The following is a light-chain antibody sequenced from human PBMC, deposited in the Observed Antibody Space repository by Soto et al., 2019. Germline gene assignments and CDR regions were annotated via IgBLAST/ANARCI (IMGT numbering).Light chain of an antibody. CDR1: QSVSTY. CDR2: DAS. V-gene: IGKV3-11*01. J-gene: IGKJ4*01. CDR3: QQRSDSPLT. Sequence: EIVXTQSPATLSLSPGERATLSCRASQSVSTYLAWYQQKPGQTPRLLIYDASNRATGIPARFSGSGSGTDFTLTISTLEPEDFAVYYCQQRSDSPLTFGGGTKVDIK.